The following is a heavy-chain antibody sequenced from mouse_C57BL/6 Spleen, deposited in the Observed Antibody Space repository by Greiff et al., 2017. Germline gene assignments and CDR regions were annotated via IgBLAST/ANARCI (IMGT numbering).Heavy chain of an antibody. D-gene: IGHD2-2*01. J-gene: IGHJ1*03. CDR1: GYSITSGYD. CDR2: ISYSGST. V-gene: IGHV3-1*01. CDR3: AREGGYDDDWYFDV. Sequence: VQLKESGPGMVKPSQSLSLTCTVTGYSITSGYDWHWIRHFPGNKLEWMGYISYSGSTNYNPSLKSRISITHDTSKNHFFLKLNSVTTEDTATYYCAREGGYDDDWYFDVWGTGTTVTVSS.